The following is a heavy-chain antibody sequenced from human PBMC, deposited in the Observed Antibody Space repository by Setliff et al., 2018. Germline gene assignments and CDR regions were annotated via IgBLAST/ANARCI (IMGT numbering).Heavy chain of an antibody. CDR2: IYTSGST. D-gene: IGHD5-12*01. Sequence: PSETLSLTCTVSGGSISSGSYYWSWIRQPAGKGLEWIGHIYTSGSTNYNPSLKSRVAISVDTSKNQFSLKLSSVTAADTAVYYCARDQGSGYAYYFDYWGQGTLVTVSS. CDR3: ARDQGSGYAYYFDY. J-gene: IGHJ4*02. V-gene: IGHV4-61*09. CDR1: GGSISSGSYY.